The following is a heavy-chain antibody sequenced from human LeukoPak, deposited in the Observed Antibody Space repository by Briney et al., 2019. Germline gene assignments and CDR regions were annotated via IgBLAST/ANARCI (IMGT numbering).Heavy chain of an antibody. D-gene: IGHD3-22*01. CDR2: IYYSGST. V-gene: IGHV4-59*12. CDR1: GGSISSYY. J-gene: IGHJ5*02. Sequence: SETLSLTCTVSGGSISSYYWSWIRQPPGKGLEWIGYIYYSGSTYYNPSLKSRVTISVDTSKNQFSLKLSSVTAADTAVYYCARGSFYYDSSGRGPNWFDPWGQGTLVTVSS. CDR3: ARGSFYYDSSGRGPNWFDP.